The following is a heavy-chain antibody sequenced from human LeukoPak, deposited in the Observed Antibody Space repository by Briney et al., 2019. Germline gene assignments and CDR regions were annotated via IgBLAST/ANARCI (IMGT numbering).Heavy chain of an antibody. CDR3: ARHGGLDVLLWFGELRNWFDP. CDR2: INPSGGST. Sequence: ASVKVSCKASGYTFTSYYMHWVRQAPGQGLEWMGIINPSGGSTSYAQKFQGRVTMTRDMSTSTVYMELSSLRSEDTAVYYCARHGGLDVLLWFGELRNWFDPWGQGTLVTVSS. D-gene: IGHD3-10*01. CDR1: GYTFTSYY. V-gene: IGHV1-46*01. J-gene: IGHJ5*02.